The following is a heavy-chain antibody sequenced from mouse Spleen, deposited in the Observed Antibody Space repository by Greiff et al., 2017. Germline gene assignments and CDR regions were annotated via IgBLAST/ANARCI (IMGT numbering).Heavy chain of an antibody. V-gene: IGHV1-19*01. J-gene: IGHJ2*01. CDR1: GYTFTDYY. Sequence: VQLQQSGPVLVKPGASVKMSCKASGYTFTDYYMNWVKQSHGKSLEWIGVINPYNGGTSYNQKFKGKATLTVDKSSSTAYMELNSLTSEDSAVYYCAREGKLPYYFDYWGQGTTLTVSS. CDR3: AREGKLPYYFDY. CDR2: INPYNGGT.